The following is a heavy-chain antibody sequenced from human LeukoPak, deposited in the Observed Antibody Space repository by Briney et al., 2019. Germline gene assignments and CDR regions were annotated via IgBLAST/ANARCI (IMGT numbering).Heavy chain of an antibody. CDR1: GGSISSGSYY. J-gene: IGHJ4*02. Sequence: SQTLSLTCTVSGGSISSGSYYWSWIRQPAGKGLEWIGRIYTSGSTNYNPSLKSRVTISVDTSKNQFSLKLSSVTAADTAVYYCARGTYYYDSSGYLIDYWGQGTLVTVSP. D-gene: IGHD3-22*01. V-gene: IGHV4-61*02. CDR3: ARGTYYYDSSGYLIDY. CDR2: IYTSGST.